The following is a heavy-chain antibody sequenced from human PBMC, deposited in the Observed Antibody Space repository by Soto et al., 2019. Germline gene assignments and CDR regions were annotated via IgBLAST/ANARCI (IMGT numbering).Heavy chain of an antibody. CDR2: ISYSGST. CDR3: ARVEGGYPTGWFDP. J-gene: IGHJ5*02. CDR1: GGSIRSGDYY. D-gene: IGHD3-22*01. V-gene: IGHV4-30-4*01. Sequence: SETLSLTCTVSGGSIRSGDYYWSWIRQPPGKSLAWIGYISYSGSTYYNPSLKSRVTISVDTSKNQFSLKLSSVTAADTAVYYCARVEGGYPTGWFDPWGQGTLVTVS.